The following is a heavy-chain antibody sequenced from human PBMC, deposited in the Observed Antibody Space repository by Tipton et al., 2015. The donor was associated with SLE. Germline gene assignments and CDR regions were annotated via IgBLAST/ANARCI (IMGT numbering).Heavy chain of an antibody. CDR1: GGSLGSGGYY. Sequence: LRLSCTVSGGSLGSGGYYWSWIRQPPGKGLEWIGYIYYSGSTNYNPSLKSRVTISVDTSKNQFSLKLSSVTAADTAVYYCAREAMSGYYGMDVWGQGTTVTVSS. J-gene: IGHJ6*02. CDR3: AREAMSGYYGMDV. D-gene: IGHD2-2*01. V-gene: IGHV4-61*08. CDR2: IYYSGST.